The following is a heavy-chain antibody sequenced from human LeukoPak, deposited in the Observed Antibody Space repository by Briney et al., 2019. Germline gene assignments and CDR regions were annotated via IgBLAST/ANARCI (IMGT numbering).Heavy chain of an antibody. CDR1: GGTFSSYA. V-gene: IGHV1-69*05. CDR2: IIPIFGTA. D-gene: IGHD3-22*01. Sequence: SVKVSCKASGGTFSSYAISWVRQAPGQGLEWMGGIIPIFGTANYAQKFQGRVTITTDESTSTAYMELSSLRSEDTAVYYCARGTYYYDSSGYPDDYWGQGTLVTVSS. J-gene: IGHJ4*02. CDR3: ARGTYYYDSSGYPDDY.